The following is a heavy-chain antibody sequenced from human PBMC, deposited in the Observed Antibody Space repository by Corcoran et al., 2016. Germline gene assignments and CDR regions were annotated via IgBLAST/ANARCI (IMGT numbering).Heavy chain of an antibody. CDR3: TKESLNTVSLDY. D-gene: IGHD4-17*01. Sequence: EVQLVESGGGLVKPGGSLRLSCAVSGFTFSNAWMNWVRQAPGKGLEWVGRIKSKTDGGTTDYAAPVKGRFTIAREDSKETLDLQMNSMKTEDTDVYYCTKESLNTVSLDYWGQGTLVTVAS. CDR1: GFTFSNAW. CDR2: IKSKTDGGTT. J-gene: IGHJ4*02. V-gene: IGHV3-15*07.